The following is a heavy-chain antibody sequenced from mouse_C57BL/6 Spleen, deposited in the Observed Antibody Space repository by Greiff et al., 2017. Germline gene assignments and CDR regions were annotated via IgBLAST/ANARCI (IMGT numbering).Heavy chain of an antibody. D-gene: IGHD3-2*02. J-gene: IGHJ2*01. V-gene: IGHV1-31*01. CDR3: ASGLDSSGYLEC. CDR2: IYPYNGVS. CDR1: GYSFTGYY. Sequence: VQLQQSGPELVKPGASVKISCTASGYSFTGYYMHWVKQSHGNILDWIGYIYPYNGVSSYNQKFKGKATLTVDKSSSTAYMELRSLTSEYSADYYCASGLDSSGYLECWCQVTTLTISS.